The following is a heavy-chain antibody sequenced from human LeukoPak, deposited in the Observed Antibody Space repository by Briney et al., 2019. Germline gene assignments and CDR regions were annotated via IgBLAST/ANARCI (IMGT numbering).Heavy chain of an antibody. CDR2: IYYSGST. J-gene: IGHJ4*02. D-gene: IGHD3-10*01. CDR1: GGSISSGDYY. CDR3: ARGYWRGNYLDY. V-gene: IGHV4-30-4*01. Sequence: PSQTLSLTCTVSGGSISSGDYYWSWIRQPPGKGLEWIGYIYYSGSTYYNPSLKSRVTISIDRSTNQFSLNLSSVTAADTAMYYCARGYWRGNYLDYWGQGTLVTVSS.